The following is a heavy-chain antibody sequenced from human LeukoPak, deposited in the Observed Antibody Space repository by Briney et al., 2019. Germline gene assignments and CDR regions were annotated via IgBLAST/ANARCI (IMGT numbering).Heavy chain of an antibody. CDR1: GGSFSGYY. D-gene: IGHD2-8*02. Sequence: SETLSLTCAVYGGSFSGYYWSWIRQPPGKGLEWIGEINHSGSTNYNPSLKSRVTISVDTSKNQFSLTLSSVTAADTAVYYCTRAGASVFQHWGQGTLVTVSS. CDR3: TRAGASVFQH. J-gene: IGHJ1*01. V-gene: IGHV4-34*01. CDR2: INHSGST.